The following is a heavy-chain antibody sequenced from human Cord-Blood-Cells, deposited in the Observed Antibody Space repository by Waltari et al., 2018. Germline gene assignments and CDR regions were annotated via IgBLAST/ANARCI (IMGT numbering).Heavy chain of an antibody. J-gene: IGHJ5*02. CDR3: ARMVNYDFWSGYANWFDP. CDR2: INHSGST. CDR1: GGSFSGYY. Sequence: QVQLQQWGAGLLKPSETLSLTCAVYGGSFSGYYWSWIRQPPGKGLEWIGEINHSGSTNYNPSLKSRVTISVDTSKNQFSLKLSSVTAADTAVYYCARMVNYDFWSGYANWFDPWGQGTLVTVSS. V-gene: IGHV4-34*01. D-gene: IGHD3-3*01.